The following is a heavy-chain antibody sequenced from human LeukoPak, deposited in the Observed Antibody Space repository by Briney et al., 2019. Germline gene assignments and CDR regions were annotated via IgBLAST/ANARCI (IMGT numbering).Heavy chain of an antibody. J-gene: IGHJ3*02. CDR2: IYHSGST. Sequence: PSETLSLTCTVSGGSISSYYWGWIRQPPGKGLEWIGSIYHSGSTYYNPSLKSRVTISVDTSKNQFSLKLSSVTAADTAVYYCARAIRQYQLLFAFDIWGQGTMVTVSS. CDR3: ARAIRQYQLLFAFDI. D-gene: IGHD2-2*01. V-gene: IGHV4-38-2*02. CDR1: GGSISSYY.